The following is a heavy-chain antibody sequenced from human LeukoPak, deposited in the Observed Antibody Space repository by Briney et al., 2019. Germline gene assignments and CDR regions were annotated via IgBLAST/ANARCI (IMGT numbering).Heavy chain of an antibody. J-gene: IGHJ4*02. CDR3: AACSRPLYYFDY. Sequence: SETLSLTCTVSGGSISSGGYYWSWLRQHPGMGLEWIGYIDCSGTTYYNPSLKSRFTISVDTSKNQFSLKLSSVTAAATAVYYCAACSRPLYYFDYWGQGTLVTVSS. D-gene: IGHD2-2*01. CDR1: GGSISSGGYY. V-gene: IGHV4-31*03. CDR2: IDCSGTT.